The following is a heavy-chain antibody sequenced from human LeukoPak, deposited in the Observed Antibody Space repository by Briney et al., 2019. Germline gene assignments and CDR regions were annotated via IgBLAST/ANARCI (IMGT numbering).Heavy chain of an antibody. CDR1: GYTFTGYY. J-gene: IGHJ4*02. CDR2: INPNSGGT. CDR3: ARALSPYYYDSSGYRFDY. V-gene: IGHV1-2*04. Sequence: GASVKVSCKASGYTFTGYYMHWVRQAPGQGLEWMGWINPNSGGTNYAQKFQGWVTMTRDTSISTAYMELSRLRSDDTAVYYCARALSPYYYDSSGYRFDYWGQGTLVTVSS. D-gene: IGHD3-22*01.